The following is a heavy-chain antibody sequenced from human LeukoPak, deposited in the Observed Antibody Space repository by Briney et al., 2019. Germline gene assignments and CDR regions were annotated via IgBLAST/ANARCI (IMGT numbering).Heavy chain of an antibody. CDR2: ITRSGSTV. Sequence: GGSLRLSCAASGFTFRNYDMNWVRQAPGKGLEWVSYITRSGSTVYYADSVKGRFTISRDNAKNSLYLQMNSLRAEDTALYYCARDYGARWDPMGTSDYWGQGTLVTVSS. J-gene: IGHJ4*02. CDR3: ARDYGARWDPMGTSDY. D-gene: IGHD1-26*01. CDR1: GFTFRNYD. V-gene: IGHV3-48*03.